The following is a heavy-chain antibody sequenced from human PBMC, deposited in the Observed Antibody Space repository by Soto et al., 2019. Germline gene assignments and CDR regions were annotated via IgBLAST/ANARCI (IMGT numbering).Heavy chain of an antibody. CDR1: GFTFSNDW. J-gene: IGHJ4*02. CDR2: INMDGSST. D-gene: IGHD2-8*02. CDR3: ARGPRGVYGNDY. V-gene: IGHV3-74*01. Sequence: EVQLVESGGGLVQPGVSLRLSCAASGFTFSNDWMHWVRQAAGKGLVWVSRINMDGSSTNYADSVKGRFTISRDNAKNPLYLQMNSLRVDDTAIYFCARGPRGVYGNDYWGQGALVTVSS.